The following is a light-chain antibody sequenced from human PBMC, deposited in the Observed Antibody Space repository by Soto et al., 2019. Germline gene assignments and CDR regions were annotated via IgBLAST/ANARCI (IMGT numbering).Light chain of an antibody. CDR2: FAS. CDR1: QSVLHSNGYNY. Sequence: DIVMTQSPLSLPVTPGEPASISCRSSQSVLHSNGYNYLDWYLQKPGQSPHLLIYFASTPASWVPDSFSGSGSGTYITQKISRMEAEDVGVYYCMIDLQTPTTFGPGAKVDF. CDR3: MIDLQTPTT. J-gene: IGKJ3*01. V-gene: IGKV2-28*01.